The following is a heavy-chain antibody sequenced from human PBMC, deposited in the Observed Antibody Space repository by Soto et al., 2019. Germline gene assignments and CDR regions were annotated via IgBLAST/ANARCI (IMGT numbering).Heavy chain of an antibody. Sequence: QLQLQESGSGLVKPSQTLSLTCAVSGGSISSGGYSWSWIRQPPGKGLEWIGYIYHSGSTYYNPSLKSRVTISVDRSKNQFSLKLSSVTAADTAVYYCARESIAASRYAYDIWGQGTMVTVSS. J-gene: IGHJ3*02. CDR2: IYHSGST. D-gene: IGHD5-18*01. CDR3: ARESIAASRYAYDI. V-gene: IGHV4-30-2*01. CDR1: GGSISSGGYS.